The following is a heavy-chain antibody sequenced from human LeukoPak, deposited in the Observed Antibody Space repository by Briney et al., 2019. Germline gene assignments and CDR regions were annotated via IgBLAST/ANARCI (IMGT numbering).Heavy chain of an antibody. V-gene: IGHV4-34*01. D-gene: IGHD2-8*01. CDR1: GFTFSDYY. CDR2: INHSGST. J-gene: IGHJ6*02. CDR3: ARGINARNYGMDV. Sequence: GSLRLSCAASGFTFSDYYMSWIRQAPGKGLEWIGEINHSGSTNYNPSLKSRVTISVDTSKNQFSLKLSSVTAADTAVYYCARGINARNYGMDVWGQGTTVTVSS.